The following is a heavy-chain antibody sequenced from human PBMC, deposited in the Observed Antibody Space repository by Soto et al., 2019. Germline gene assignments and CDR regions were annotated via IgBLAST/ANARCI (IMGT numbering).Heavy chain of an antibody. J-gene: IGHJ5*02. V-gene: IGHV2-5*01. CDR1: GFSLGTSGVG. D-gene: IGHD6-19*01. CDR2: IYRNDDK. CDR3: AHSPDSSGWYDWFDP. Sequence: QITLKETGPTFVKPTQTLTLTCSFSGFSLGTSGVGVGWIRKPPGKALEWLELIYRNDDKRYSPSLKSRLTITKDTSKSQVVLTMTNMDPVDTATYYCAHSPDSSGWYDWFDPWCQGTLVTVS.